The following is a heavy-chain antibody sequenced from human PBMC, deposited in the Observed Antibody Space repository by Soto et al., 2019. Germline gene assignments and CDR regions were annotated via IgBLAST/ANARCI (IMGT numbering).Heavy chain of an antibody. CDR1: GITYSTYA. D-gene: IGHD5-12*01. CDR2: INAGEGYT. CDR3: ARAISGYVT. Sequence: QVHLVQSGAEVKHPGASVRVSCKASGITYSTYAIHWVRQAPGQGLEWMGWINAGEGYTRYSQDFQGRVTLTTVTSASTTYMDLSNQTFEDTAVYYCARAISGYVTWGQGTQVTVSS. V-gene: IGHV1-3*01. J-gene: IGHJ5*02.